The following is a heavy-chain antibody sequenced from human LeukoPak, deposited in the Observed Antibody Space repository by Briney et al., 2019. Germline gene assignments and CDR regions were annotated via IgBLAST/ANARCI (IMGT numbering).Heavy chain of an antibody. J-gene: IGHJ3*02. D-gene: IGHD5-24*01. CDR2: INPSGGST. V-gene: IGHV1-46*01. CDR1: GYTXTSYY. CDR3: ARVAGVEMATIRGYDAFDI. Sequence: ASVKVSCKASGYTXTSYYMHGVRQAPGQGLEWMGIINPSGGSTSYAQKFQGRVTMTRDTSTSTVYMELSSLRSEDTAVYYCARVAGVEMATIRGYDAFDIWGQGTMVTVSS.